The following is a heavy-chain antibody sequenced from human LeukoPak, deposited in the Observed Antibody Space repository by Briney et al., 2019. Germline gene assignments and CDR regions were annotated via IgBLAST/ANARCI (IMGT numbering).Heavy chain of an antibody. Sequence: PSETLSLTCTVSGGSISSSSYYWGWIRQPPGTGLEWIGSIYYSGSTYYNPSLKSRVTISVDTSKNQFSLKLSSVTAADTAVYYCARLDIVVVPAAIDYWGQGTLVTVSS. CDR2: IYYSGST. J-gene: IGHJ4*02. CDR3: ARLDIVVVPAAIDY. D-gene: IGHD2-2*03. CDR1: GGSISSSSYY. V-gene: IGHV4-39*01.